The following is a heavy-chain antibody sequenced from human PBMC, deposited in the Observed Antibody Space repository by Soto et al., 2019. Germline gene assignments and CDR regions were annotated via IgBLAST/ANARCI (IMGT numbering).Heavy chain of an antibody. Sequence: LRLSGAPSGFTFSRYRMNWVRQAPGKRLEGGGNIKQDGTEKNYVDSVKGRSTISRDNPRNTLYLKMDSLRAEDTSVYFCARGDTRIINRMDSLDIWGQGTMVTVSS. CDR2: IKQDGTEK. CDR3: ARGDTRIINRMDSLDI. CDR1: GFTFSRYR. J-gene: IGHJ3*02. D-gene: IGHD5-18*01. V-gene: IGHV3-7*01.